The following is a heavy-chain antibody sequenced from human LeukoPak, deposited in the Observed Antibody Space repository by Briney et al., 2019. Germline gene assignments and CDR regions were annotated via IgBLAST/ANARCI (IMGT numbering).Heavy chain of an antibody. Sequence: SETLSLTSTVSGGSISSYYWSWIRQPAGKGQEWIGRIYTSGKTNYNPSLKSRVTMSLDTSKNQFSLKLSSVTAADTAVYYCAKDHYLYYYDNSGLDIWGQGTMVTVSS. CDR2: IYTSGKT. V-gene: IGHV4-4*07. J-gene: IGHJ3*02. D-gene: IGHD3-22*01. CDR1: GGSISSYY. CDR3: AKDHYLYYYDNSGLDI.